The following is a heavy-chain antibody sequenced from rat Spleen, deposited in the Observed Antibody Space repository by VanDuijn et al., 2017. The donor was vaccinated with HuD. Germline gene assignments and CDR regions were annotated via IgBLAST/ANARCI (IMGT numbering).Heavy chain of an antibody. V-gene: IGHV5-7*01. CDR2: ISFDGGRN. CDR1: GFTFSDYY. CDR3: ARHNSGYGYFDF. D-gene: IGHD4-3*01. J-gene: IGHJ1*01. Sequence: EVQLVESDGGLVQPGRSLKLSCAASGFTFSDYYMAWVRQAPTKGLEWVATISFDGGRNFYRDSVKGRFTISRDNAKSTLYLQMDSLRSEDTATYYCARHNSGYGYFDFWGPGTMVTVSS.